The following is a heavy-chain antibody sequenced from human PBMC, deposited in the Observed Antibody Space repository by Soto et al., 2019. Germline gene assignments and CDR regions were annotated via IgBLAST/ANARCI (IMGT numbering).Heavy chain of an antibody. CDR3: ARDQRIQLRSITSYFDL. CDR2: ISYDGSNK. Sequence: GGSLRLSCAASGFTFSSYAMHWVRQAPGKGLEWVAVISYDGSNKYYADSVKGRFTISRDNSKNTLYLQMNSLRAEDTAVYYCARDQRIQLRSITSYFDLWGRGTLLTVSS. V-gene: IGHV3-30-3*01. D-gene: IGHD5-18*01. CDR1: GFTFSSYA. J-gene: IGHJ2*01.